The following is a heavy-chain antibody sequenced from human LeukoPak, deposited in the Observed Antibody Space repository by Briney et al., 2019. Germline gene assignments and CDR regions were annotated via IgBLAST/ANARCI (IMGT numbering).Heavy chain of an antibody. D-gene: IGHD1-26*01. Sequence: GGSLRLSCAASGFTFSNFGMHWVRQAPGKGLEWVAFIRYDGSNKYYADSVKGRFTTSRDNSKNTLYLQMNSLRGEDTAVYYCAKDGDTMSGTYYYDMDVWGKGTTVTIS. CDR3: AKDGDTMSGTYYYDMDV. J-gene: IGHJ6*03. CDR2: IRYDGSNK. V-gene: IGHV3-30*02. CDR1: GFTFSNFG.